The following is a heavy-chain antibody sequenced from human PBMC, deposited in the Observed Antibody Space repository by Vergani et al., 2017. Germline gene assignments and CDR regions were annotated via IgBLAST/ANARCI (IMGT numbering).Heavy chain of an antibody. CDR3: ARGGITARVRYYYYYMDV. D-gene: IGHD6-6*01. CDR1: GGSFSGYY. CDR2: INHSGST. J-gene: IGHJ6*03. Sequence: QVQLQESGPGLVKPSETLSLTCAVYGGSFSGYYWSWIRQPPGKGLEWIGEINHSGSTNYNPSLKSRVTISVDTSKNQFSLKLSSVTAADTAVYYCARGGITARVRYYYYYMDVWGKGTTVTVSS. V-gene: IGHV4-34*01.